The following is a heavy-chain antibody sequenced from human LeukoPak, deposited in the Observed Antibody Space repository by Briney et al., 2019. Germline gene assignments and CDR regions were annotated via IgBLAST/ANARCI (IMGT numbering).Heavy chain of an antibody. D-gene: IGHD3-22*01. CDR1: GGTFTSYG. V-gene: IGHV1-2*02. Sequence: ASVKVSCKASGGTFTSYGISWVRQAPGQGLEWMGWINPNSGGTNYAQKFQGRVTMTRDTSISTAYMELSRRRSDDTAVYYCARDQFYDSNAYNQVGYWGQGTLVTVSS. CDR3: ARDQFYDSNAYNQVGY. CDR2: INPNSGGT. J-gene: IGHJ4*02.